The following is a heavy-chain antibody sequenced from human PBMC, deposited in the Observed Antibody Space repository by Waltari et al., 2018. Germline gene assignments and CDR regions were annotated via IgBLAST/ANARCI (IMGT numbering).Heavy chain of an antibody. J-gene: IGHJ6*02. CDR1: GFTFSSYA. V-gene: IGHV3-23*01. CDR2: ISGSVGST. D-gene: IGHD3-3*01. CDR3: AKDYDFWSGYYPTSMDV. Sequence: EVQLLESGGGLVQPGGSLRLSCAASGFTFSSYAMSWVRQAPGKGLEWVSAISGSVGSTYYADSVKGRFTISRDNSKNTLYLQMNSLRAEDTAVYYCAKDYDFWSGYYPTSMDVWGQGTTVTVSS.